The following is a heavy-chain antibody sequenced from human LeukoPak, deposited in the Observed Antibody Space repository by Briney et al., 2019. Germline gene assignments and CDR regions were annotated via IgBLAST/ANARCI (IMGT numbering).Heavy chain of an antibody. D-gene: IGHD3-10*01. Sequence: QPWGSLRLSCAASGFTFSNYAMSWVRQAPGKGLEWVSTISGSGGTTYYADSVKGRFTISRDNSKNTLYLQMNSLRAEDTAVYYCATSAHYGSGDYWGQGTLVTVSS. CDR3: ATSAHYGSGDY. J-gene: IGHJ4*02. V-gene: IGHV3-23*01. CDR2: ISGSGGTT. CDR1: GFTFSNYA.